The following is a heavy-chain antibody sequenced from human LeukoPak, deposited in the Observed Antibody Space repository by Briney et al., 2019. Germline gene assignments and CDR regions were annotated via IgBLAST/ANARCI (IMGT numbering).Heavy chain of an antibody. J-gene: IGHJ3*02. V-gene: IGHV4-59*12. CDR1: GGSISGYY. CDR3: ASGLRYFDWLFHDAFDI. Sequence: SETLSLTCTVSGGSISGYYWNWIRQPPGQGLEWIGYTSDSGGHTDYKPSLKSRVAISVDTSKNQFSLKLSSVTAADTAVYYCASGLRYFDWLFHDAFDIWGQGTMVTVSS. CDR2: TSDSGGHT. D-gene: IGHD3-9*01.